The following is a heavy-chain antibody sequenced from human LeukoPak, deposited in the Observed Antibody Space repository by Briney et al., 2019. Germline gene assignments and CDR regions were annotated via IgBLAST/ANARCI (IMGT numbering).Heavy chain of an antibody. D-gene: IGHD3-22*01. CDR2: IYYSGST. V-gene: IGHV4-59*01. CDR1: GASISSYY. Sequence: SETLSLTCTVSGASISSYYWSWIRQPPGKGLELIGYIYYSGSTNYNPSLESRVTISVDTSKNQFSLKLTSVTAADTAVYYCVNSGYYFGWFDPWGQGTLVTVSS. CDR3: VNSGYYFGWFDP. J-gene: IGHJ5*02.